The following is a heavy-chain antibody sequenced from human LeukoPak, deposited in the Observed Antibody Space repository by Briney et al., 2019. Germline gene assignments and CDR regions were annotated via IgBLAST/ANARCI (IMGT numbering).Heavy chain of an antibody. D-gene: IGHD5-18*01. Sequence: GGSLRLSCAASGFTFSNSGMHWVRQAPGKGLEWVAFIWFDGSNKYYADSVKGRFTISRDNSKNTLYLQMNSLRAEDTAVYYCARGSKRYSYGGHYAFDIWGQGTMVTVSS. CDR1: GFTFSNSG. CDR2: IWFDGSNK. CDR3: ARGSKRYSYGGHYAFDI. V-gene: IGHV3-30*02. J-gene: IGHJ3*02.